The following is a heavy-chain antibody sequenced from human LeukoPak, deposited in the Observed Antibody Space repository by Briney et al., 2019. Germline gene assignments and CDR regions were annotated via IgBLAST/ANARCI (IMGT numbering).Heavy chain of an antibody. Sequence: SETLSLTCAVYGGSFSGYYWSWIRQPPGKGLEWIGEINHSGSTNYNPSLKSRVTISVDTSKNQFSLKLSSVTAADTAVYYCARASPDLGYCSSTSCYSASWFDPWGQGTLVTVPS. D-gene: IGHD2-2*01. CDR3: ARASPDLGYCSSTSCYSASWFDP. CDR2: INHSGST. CDR1: GGSFSGYY. J-gene: IGHJ5*02. V-gene: IGHV4-34*01.